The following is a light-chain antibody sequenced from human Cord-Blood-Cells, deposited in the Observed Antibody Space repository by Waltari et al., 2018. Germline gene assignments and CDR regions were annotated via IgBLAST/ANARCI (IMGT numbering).Light chain of an antibody. CDR2: DAS. CDR3: QQYDNLPLT. V-gene: IGKV1-33*01. J-gene: IGKJ4*01. Sequence: DIQMPKSPSSLSASVGDRVTITCQASQDISNYLNWYQQKTGKAPKRLIYDASNLETGVPSRFSGSGSGTDFTFTICSLQPEDIATYYCQQYDNLPLTFGGGTKVEIK. CDR1: QDISNY.